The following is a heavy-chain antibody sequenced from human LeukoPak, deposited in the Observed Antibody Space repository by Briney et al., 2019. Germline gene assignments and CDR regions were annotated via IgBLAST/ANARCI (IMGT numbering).Heavy chain of an antibody. CDR3: AIGGTYGSGS. J-gene: IGHJ1*01. CDR1: GFTFSAHW. V-gene: IGHV3-74*01. CDR2: INNDGSTT. Sequence: GGSLRLSCAASGFTFSAHWMSWVRQAPGKGLVWVSLINNDGSTTNYADSVKGRFTISRDNAKNTVYLQMNSLRAEDTAVYYCAIGGTYGSGSWGQGTLVTVSS. D-gene: IGHD3-10*01.